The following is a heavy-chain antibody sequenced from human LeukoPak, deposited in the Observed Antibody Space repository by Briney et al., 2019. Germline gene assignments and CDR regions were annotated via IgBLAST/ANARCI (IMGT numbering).Heavy chain of an antibody. CDR2: ISTTSSYI. Sequence: GGSLRLSCAASGFTFSTYNVNWVRQAPGKGLEWVSSISTTSSYIYYADSVKGRFTFSRDNAKNSLYLQMNSLRAEDTAVYYCARDSRGIAAGADYWGQGTLVTVSS. J-gene: IGHJ4*02. CDR1: GFTFSTYN. CDR3: ARDSRGIAAGADY. V-gene: IGHV3-21*01. D-gene: IGHD6-13*01.